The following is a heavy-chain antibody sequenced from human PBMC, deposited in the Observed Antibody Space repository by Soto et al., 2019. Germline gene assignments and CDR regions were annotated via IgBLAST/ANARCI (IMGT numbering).Heavy chain of an antibody. V-gene: IGHV1-3*05. Sequence: QVQLVQSGAEEKKPGASVKVSCKASGYTFTTYPMNWLRQAPGQRPEWMGWINVGNGGTKYSQKFQGRVSITRDTSAATAHMQLSRRRSDDTAVYYCAQDRGGYCSGGTCPEAWFDPWGQGTLVTVTS. CDR3: AQDRGGYCSGGTCPEAWFDP. J-gene: IGHJ5*02. CDR2: INVGNGGT. CDR1: GYTFTTYP. D-gene: IGHD2-15*01.